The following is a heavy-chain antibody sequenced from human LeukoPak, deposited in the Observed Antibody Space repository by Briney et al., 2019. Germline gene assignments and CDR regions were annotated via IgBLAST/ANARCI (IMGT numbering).Heavy chain of an antibody. Sequence: PVKVSCKASGFTFSRSALQWVRQARGQRPEWTGWIVVGTDNTNYAQKFQERVAITRDMSTSTAYMELSSLRSEDTAVYYCAASLKDSHGYRYFDYWGQGTLVSVSS. J-gene: IGHJ4*02. CDR2: IVVGTDNT. CDR3: AASLKDSHGYRYFDY. D-gene: IGHD5-18*01. V-gene: IGHV1-58*01. CDR1: GFTFSRSA.